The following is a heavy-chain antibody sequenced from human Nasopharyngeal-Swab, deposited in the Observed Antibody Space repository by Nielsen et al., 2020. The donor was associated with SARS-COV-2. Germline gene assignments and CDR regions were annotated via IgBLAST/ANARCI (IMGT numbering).Heavy chain of an antibody. CDR3: AKSVTNSIEVAPFSD. CDR2: IYSSGSNR. V-gene: IGHV3-23*03. Sequence: GGSLRLSCAASGFTFINYGMSWVRQAPGKGLEWVSIIYSSGSNRYYADSVKGRFTISRDNSKNTLYLQMNSLRAEDTALYYCAKSVTNSIEVAPFSDWGQGTLVTVSS. CDR1: GFTFINYG. D-gene: IGHD1-1*01. J-gene: IGHJ4*02.